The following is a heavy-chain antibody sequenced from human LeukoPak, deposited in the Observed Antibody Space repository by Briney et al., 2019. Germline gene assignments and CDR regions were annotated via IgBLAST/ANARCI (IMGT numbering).Heavy chain of an antibody. J-gene: IGHJ4*02. V-gene: IGHV3-15*07. D-gene: IGHD2-21*02. CDR3: TTGGYRCGDDY. CDR1: GFTFNNAW. Sequence: GGSLRLSCAASGFTFNNAWMNWVRQAPGKGLEWVGRFKSKTDGGTIDYAAPVKGRFTISRDDSKNTLYLQMNSLKTEDTAVYYCTTGGYRCGDDYWGQGTLVTVSS. CDR2: FKSKTDGGTI.